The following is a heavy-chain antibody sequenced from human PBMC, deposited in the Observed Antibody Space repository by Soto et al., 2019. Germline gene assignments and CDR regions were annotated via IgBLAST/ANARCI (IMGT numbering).Heavy chain of an antibody. CDR1: GYTFTSYG. Sequence: ASVKVSCKASGYTFTSYGISWVRQAPGQGLEWMGWISAYNGNTNYAQKLQGRVTMATDTSTSTAYMELRSLRSDDTAVYYCARDIERTYYYDSSGYYPLDYWGQGTLVTSPQ. CDR2: ISAYNGNT. CDR3: ARDIERTYYYDSSGYYPLDY. D-gene: IGHD3-22*01. J-gene: IGHJ4*02. V-gene: IGHV1-18*01.